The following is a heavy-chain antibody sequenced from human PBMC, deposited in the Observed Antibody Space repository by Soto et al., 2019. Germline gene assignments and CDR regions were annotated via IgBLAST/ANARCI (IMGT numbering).Heavy chain of an antibody. Sequence: GGSLRLSCAASGFTFEDYAMHWVRQAPGKGLEWVSGISWSSGRMSVGYADSVKGRFTISRDNAKNSLYLQMNSLRPEDTALYYCVKDKPLPVAAGASGGLDVWCQGTTVTVSS. D-gene: IGHD6-13*01. CDR3: VKDKPLPVAAGASGGLDV. J-gene: IGHJ6*02. CDR2: ISWSSGRMSV. V-gene: IGHV3-9*01. CDR1: GFTFEDYA.